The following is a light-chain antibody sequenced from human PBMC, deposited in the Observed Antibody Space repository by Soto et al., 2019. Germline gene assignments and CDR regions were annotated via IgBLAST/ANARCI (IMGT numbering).Light chain of an antibody. CDR2: GNS. CDR1: SSNIGAGYD. V-gene: IGLV1-40*01. Sequence: SVLTPPPSVSGAPGHSVTISRPGSSSNIGAGYDVHWYQQLPGTAPKLLIYGNSNRPSGVPDRFSGSKSGTSASLAITGLQAEDEADYYCQSYDSSLSGSDVFGTGTKVTVL. J-gene: IGLJ1*01. CDR3: QSYDSSLSGSDV.